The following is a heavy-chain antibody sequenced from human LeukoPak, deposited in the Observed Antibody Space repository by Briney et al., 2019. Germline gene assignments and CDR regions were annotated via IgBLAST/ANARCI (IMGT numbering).Heavy chain of an antibody. V-gene: IGHV5-51*01. CDR2: IYPGDSDT. CDR3: ARAQYTGKGNDALDI. D-gene: IGHD2-8*02. Sequence: GESLKISCKCSGYSFTTYWIGWLRQTPGKGLECMGIIYPGDSDTRYSPSFQGQVTISADKSISTAYLQWSTLEASDTAIYYCARAQYTGKGNDALDIWGQGTMVTVSS. J-gene: IGHJ3*02. CDR1: GYSFTTYW.